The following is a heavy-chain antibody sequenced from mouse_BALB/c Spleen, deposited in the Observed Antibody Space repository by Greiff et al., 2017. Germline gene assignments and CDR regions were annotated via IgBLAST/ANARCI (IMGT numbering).Heavy chain of an antibody. Sequence: EVHLVESGGGLVQPGGSRKLSCAASGFTFSSFGMHWVRQAPEKGLEWVAYISSGSSTIYYADTVKGRFTISRDNPKNTLFLQMTSLRSEDTAMYYCARSRWGDYWGQGTTLTVSS. CDR1: GFTFSSFG. D-gene: IGHD2-3*01. J-gene: IGHJ2*01. V-gene: IGHV5-17*02. CDR3: ARSRWGDY. CDR2: ISSGSSTI.